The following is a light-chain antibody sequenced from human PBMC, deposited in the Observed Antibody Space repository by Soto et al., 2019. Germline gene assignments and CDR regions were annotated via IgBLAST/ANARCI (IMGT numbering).Light chain of an antibody. CDR2: WAS. CDR1: QSLLSSSNNKNR. CDR3: KQYYSRPRT. V-gene: IGKV4-1*01. J-gene: IGKJ1*01. Sequence: DIVMTQSPDSLAVSLGASATINCRASQSLLSSSNNKNRLSWYQQKPGQPPKLLLYWASTRESGVPDRFRGSGSGTGYSLPISSLQVEAQEVYYCKQYYSRPRTFGQGTKVDIK.